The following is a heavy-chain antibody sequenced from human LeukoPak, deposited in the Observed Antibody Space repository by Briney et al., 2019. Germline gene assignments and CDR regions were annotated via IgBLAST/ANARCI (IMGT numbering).Heavy chain of an antibody. V-gene: IGHV4-4*02. CDR1: GGSISSSNW. CDR3: ARAPVSTAYLHYYSMDV. Sequence: SETLSLTCAVSGGSISSSNWWSWVRQPPGKGLEWIGRIFHSGTTDYKTSLKGRVTISVDKSKNQFSLTLTSVTAADTAVYYCARAPVSTAYLHYYSMDVWGKGTMVTVSS. J-gene: IGHJ6*03. D-gene: IGHD3-16*01. CDR2: IFHSGTT.